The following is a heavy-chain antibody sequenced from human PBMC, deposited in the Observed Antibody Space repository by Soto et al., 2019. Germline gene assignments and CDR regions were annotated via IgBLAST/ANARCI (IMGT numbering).Heavy chain of an antibody. Sequence: SETLSLTCTVSGGSIRSYCWTLIRQSPEKGLEWIGYFYHSGNSNYNPSLKSRVTISVDTSKNQLSLSLRSVTAADTAVYFCARISSVDPYGYVNGGLDVWGQGTTVTVSS. D-gene: IGHD5-18*01. CDR1: GGSIRSYC. V-gene: IGHV4-59*01. CDR3: ARISSVDPYGYVNGGLDV. J-gene: IGHJ6*02. CDR2: FYHSGNS.